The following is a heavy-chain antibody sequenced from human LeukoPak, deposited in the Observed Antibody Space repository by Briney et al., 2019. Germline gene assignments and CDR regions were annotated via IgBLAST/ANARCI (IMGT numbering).Heavy chain of an antibody. CDR1: GYTFTSYA. CDR2: INTNTGNP. V-gene: IGHV7-4-1*01. CDR3: ARSGLAAADSNWFDP. Sequence: ASVRVSCKASGYTFTSYAMNWVRQAPGQGLEWMGWINTNTGNPTYAQGFTGRFVSSLDTSVSTAYLQICSLKAEDTAVYYCARSGLAAADSNWFDPWGQGTLVTVSS. J-gene: IGHJ5*02. D-gene: IGHD6-13*01.